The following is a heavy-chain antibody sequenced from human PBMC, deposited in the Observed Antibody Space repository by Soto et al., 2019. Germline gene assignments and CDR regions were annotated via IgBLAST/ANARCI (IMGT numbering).Heavy chain of an antibody. Sequence: QVQLQESGPGLVKPSETLSLTCTVSGGSISSYYWSWIRQPPGKGLEWIGYIYYSGSTNYNPSLKSRVTISVDTSKNQFSLKLSSVTAADTAVYYCARTKDGMDTIFGVVIGPTDTQFDYWGQGTLVTVSS. D-gene: IGHD3-3*01. CDR2: IYYSGST. CDR3: ARTKDGMDTIFGVVIGPTDTQFDY. J-gene: IGHJ4*02. V-gene: IGHV4-59*01. CDR1: GGSISSYY.